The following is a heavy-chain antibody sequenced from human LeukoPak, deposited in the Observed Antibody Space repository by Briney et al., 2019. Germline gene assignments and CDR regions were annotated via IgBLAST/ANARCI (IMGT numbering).Heavy chain of an antibody. CDR2: INHSGNT. D-gene: IGHD6-13*01. CDR3: ARGVYIAAAQYGY. J-gene: IGHJ4*02. Sequence: SETLSLTCAVYGGSFSGYYWTWIRQPPGKGLEWIGEINHSGNTNYNPSLKSRVTTSVDTSKNQFSLKLTSVTAADTAVYYCARGVYIAAAQYGYWGQGTLVSVSS. CDR1: GGSFSGYY. V-gene: IGHV4-34*01.